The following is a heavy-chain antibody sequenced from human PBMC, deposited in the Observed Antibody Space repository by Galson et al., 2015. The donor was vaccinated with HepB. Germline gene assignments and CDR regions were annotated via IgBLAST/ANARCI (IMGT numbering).Heavy chain of an antibody. Sequence: SLRLSCAASGFTFDDYTMHWVRQPPGKGLEWVALLSWNGGTAYYADTVKGRFTISRDKSKVSLYLQMNSLRIEDTALYYCDRLPATLLNSNGVWGKGTTGTV. CDR1: GFTFDDYT. CDR3: DRLPATLLNSNGV. CDR2: LSWNGGTA. V-gene: IGHV3-43*01. J-gene: IGHJ6*03. D-gene: IGHD6-25*01.